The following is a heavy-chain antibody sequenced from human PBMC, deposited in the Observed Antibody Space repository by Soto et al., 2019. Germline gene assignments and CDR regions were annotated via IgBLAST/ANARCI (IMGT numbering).Heavy chain of an antibody. V-gene: IGHV1-3*01. Sequence: RASVKVSRKASGYTFTSYAMHWGRQAPGQRLEWMGWINAGNGNTKYSQKFQGRVTITRDTSASTAYMELSSLRSEDTAVYYCARGSLGTYWGTFDIWGQGTMVTVSS. D-gene: IGHD1-26*01. CDR1: GYTFTSYA. CDR3: ARGSLGTYWGTFDI. J-gene: IGHJ3*02. CDR2: INAGNGNT.